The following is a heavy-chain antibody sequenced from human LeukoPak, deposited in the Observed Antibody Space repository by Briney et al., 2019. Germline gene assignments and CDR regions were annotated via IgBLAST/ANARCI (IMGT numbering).Heavy chain of an antibody. J-gene: IGHJ4*02. D-gene: IGHD4-17*01. CDR1: GGSISSSS. CDR2: IYYSGST. CDR3: ARGGTVTTSYFDY. Sequence: SETLSLTYTVSGGSISSSSWSWIRQPPGKGLEWIEYIYYSGSTNYHPSLKSRLTISVDTSRNQFSLRLNSVTAADTALYYCARGGTVTTSYFDYWGQGTLVTVSS. V-gene: IGHV4-59*01.